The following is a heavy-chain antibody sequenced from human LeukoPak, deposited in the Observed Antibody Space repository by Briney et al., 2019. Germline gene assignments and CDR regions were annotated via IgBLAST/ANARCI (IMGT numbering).Heavy chain of an antibody. CDR3: ARDYNWNPPDY. Sequence: GGSPRLSCAASGFTFSPYWVHWVRQAPGKGLVWVSRINSDGSITSYADSVKGRFTISRDNAKNTLYLQMNSLRVEDTAVYYCARDYNWNPPDYWGQGTLVTVSS. CDR1: GFTFSPYW. CDR2: INSDGSIT. D-gene: IGHD1-1*01. J-gene: IGHJ4*02. V-gene: IGHV3-74*01.